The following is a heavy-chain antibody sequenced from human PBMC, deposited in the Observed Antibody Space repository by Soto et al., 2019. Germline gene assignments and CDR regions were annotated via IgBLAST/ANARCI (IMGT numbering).Heavy chain of an antibody. Sequence: PGGSLRLSCAASGFTFNTFGMNWVRQAPGEGLEWGAVIRYDGGNNYYADSVKGRFTISRYNSKNTVSLQMNSLRAEDTAVYYSARDASLGASYSGSAYYAMDVWGRGTTVTVSS. D-gene: IGHD1-26*01. J-gene: IGHJ6*02. CDR2: IRYDGGNN. CDR1: GFTFNTFG. V-gene: IGHV3-33*01. CDR3: ARDASLGASYSGSAYYAMDV.